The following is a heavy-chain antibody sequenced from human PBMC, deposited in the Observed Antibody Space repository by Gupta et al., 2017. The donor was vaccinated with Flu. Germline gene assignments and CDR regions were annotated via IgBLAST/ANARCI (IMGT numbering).Heavy chain of an antibody. V-gene: IGHV3-23*01. J-gene: IGHJ4*02. CDR2: IGSSGSST. D-gene: IGHD6-19*01. CDR1: GVPFNTYA. Sequence: QLMESGGGLVQPGGSLRLSCAASGVPFNTYAMTWVRQAPGKGLEWVSCIGSSGSSTYYADSVKGRFTISRDNSKNTLYLQMNSLRAEDTALYYCAKSPLSRYYSGWYDDYWGQGTLVTVSS. CDR3: AKSPLSRYYSGWYDDY.